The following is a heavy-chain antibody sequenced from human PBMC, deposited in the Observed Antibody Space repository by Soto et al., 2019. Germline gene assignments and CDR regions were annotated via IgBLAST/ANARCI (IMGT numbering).Heavy chain of an antibody. V-gene: IGHV3-23*01. CDR2: IRGSGGST. CDR1: GFTFSSYA. Sequence: GGSLRLSCAASGFTFSSYAMSWVRQAPGKGLEWVSAIRGSGGSTYYADSGKGRFTISRDNSKNTLYLQMNSLRAEDTAVYYCAKDDGLEYSSSWYFDYWGQGTLVTVSS. D-gene: IGHD6-13*01. CDR3: AKDDGLEYSSSWYFDY. J-gene: IGHJ4*02.